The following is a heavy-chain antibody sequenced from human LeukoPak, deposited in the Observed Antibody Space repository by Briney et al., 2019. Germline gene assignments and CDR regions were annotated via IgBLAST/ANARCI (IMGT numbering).Heavy chain of an antibody. J-gene: IGHJ5*02. CDR2: FDPEDGET. Sequence: ASVKVSCKVSGYTLTELSMHWVRQAPGKGLEWMGGFDPEDGETIYAQKFQGRVTMTEDTSTDTAYMELSSLRSEDTAVYYCARRGYCSSTSCPRRDWFDPWGQGTLVTVSS. CDR1: GYTLTELS. CDR3: ARRGYCSSTSCPRRDWFDP. D-gene: IGHD2-2*01. V-gene: IGHV1-24*01.